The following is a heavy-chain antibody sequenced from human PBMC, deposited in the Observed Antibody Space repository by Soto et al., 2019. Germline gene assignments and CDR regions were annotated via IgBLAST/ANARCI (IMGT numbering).Heavy chain of an antibody. CDR1: GFTFSSYS. D-gene: IGHD6-13*01. Sequence: GGSLRLSCAASGFTFSSYSMNWVRQAPGKGLEWVSSISSSSSYIYYADSVKGRFTISRDNAKNSLYLQMNSLRAEDTAVYYCARVGIRAAAGTFDYWGQGTLVTVSS. V-gene: IGHV3-21*01. CDR3: ARVGIRAAAGTFDY. J-gene: IGHJ4*02. CDR2: ISSSSSYI.